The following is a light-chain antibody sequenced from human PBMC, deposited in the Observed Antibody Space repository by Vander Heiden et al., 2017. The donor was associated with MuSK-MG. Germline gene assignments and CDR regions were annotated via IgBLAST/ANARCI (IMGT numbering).Light chain of an antibody. CDR3: QQSDSTPPIT. Sequence: DIQMTQSPSSLSASVGDRVTITCRASQSISSYLNWYQQKPGKAPKLLIYAASSLQSGVPSRFSGSGSGTDFTLTISSLQPEDFATYYCQQSDSTPPITFGQGTRLEI. J-gene: IGKJ5*01. CDR1: QSISSY. CDR2: AAS. V-gene: IGKV1-39*01.